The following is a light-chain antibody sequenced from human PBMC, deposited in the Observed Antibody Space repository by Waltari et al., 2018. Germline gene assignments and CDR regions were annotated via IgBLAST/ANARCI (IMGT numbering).Light chain of an antibody. CDR1: QSVGRY. V-gene: IGKV3-20*01. Sequence: EIVFIQSPATLSLSPGERATLSCRASQSVGRYFAWYQQKPGQAPRLLIYDASIRATGIPDRFSGSGSGTDFSLTISRLEPEDFAVYYCQKYVSLPATFGQGTKVEIK. CDR2: DAS. CDR3: QKYVSLPAT. J-gene: IGKJ1*01.